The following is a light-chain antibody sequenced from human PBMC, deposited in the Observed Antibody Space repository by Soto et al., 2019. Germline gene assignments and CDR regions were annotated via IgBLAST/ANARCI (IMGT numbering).Light chain of an antibody. CDR1: QSFRGL. V-gene: IGKV3-11*01. J-gene: IGKJ4*01. Sequence: EVVLTQSPVTLSLSPGERATLSCRASQSFRGLLAWYQQKPGQAPRLLIYDAYNRATGIPPRFSGSGSGTDFTLTISSLEPEDFAVYYCQQRSNWTLTFGGGTKVDIK. CDR3: QQRSNWTLT. CDR2: DAY.